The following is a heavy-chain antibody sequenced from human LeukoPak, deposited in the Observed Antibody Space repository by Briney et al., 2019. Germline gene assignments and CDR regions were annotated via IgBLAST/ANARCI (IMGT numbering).Heavy chain of an antibody. Sequence: ASVKVSCKASGYTFTGYYIHWVRQAPGQGLEWMGGIIPIFGTANYAQKFQGRVTITADKSTSTAYMELSSLRSEDTAVYYCAREGGYCSGGSCYNWGQGTLVTVSS. D-gene: IGHD2-15*01. V-gene: IGHV1-69*06. CDR1: GYTFTGYY. CDR3: AREGGYCSGGSCYN. J-gene: IGHJ4*02. CDR2: IIPIFGTA.